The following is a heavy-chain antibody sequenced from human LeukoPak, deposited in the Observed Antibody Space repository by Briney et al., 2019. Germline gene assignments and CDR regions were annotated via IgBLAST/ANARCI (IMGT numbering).Heavy chain of an antibody. CDR2: IIPILGIA. CDR3: ARDQQGYCSGGSCYSDWFDP. V-gene: IGHV1-69*04. D-gene: IGHD2-15*01. J-gene: IGHJ5*02. CDR1: GGTFSSYA. Sequence: ASVKVSCKASGGTFSSYAISWVRQAPGQGLEWMGRIIPILGIANYAQKFQGRVTITADKSTSTAYMELSSLRSEDTAVYYCARDQQGYCSGGSCYSDWFDPWGQGTLVTVSS.